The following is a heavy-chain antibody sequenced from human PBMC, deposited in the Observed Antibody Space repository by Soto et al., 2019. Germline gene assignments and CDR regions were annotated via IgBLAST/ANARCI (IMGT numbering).Heavy chain of an antibody. CDR2: ISYDGSNK. CDR1: GFTFSIYA. Sequence: GGSLRLSCAASGFTFSIYAMHWVRQAPGKGLEWVAVISYDGSNKYYADSVKGRFTISRDNSKNTLYLQMNSLRAEDTAVYYCARALSGDLLDYWGQGTLVTVSS. CDR3: ARALSGDLLDY. J-gene: IGHJ4*02. V-gene: IGHV3-30-3*01. D-gene: IGHD7-27*01.